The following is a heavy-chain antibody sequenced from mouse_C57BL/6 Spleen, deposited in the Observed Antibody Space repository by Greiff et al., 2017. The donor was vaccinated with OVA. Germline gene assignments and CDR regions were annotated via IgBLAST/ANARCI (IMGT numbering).Heavy chain of an antibody. V-gene: IGHV1-62-2*01. CDR3: AGHEVPYRNSPYYAMDY. CDR1: GYTFTEYT. J-gene: IGHJ4*01. D-gene: IGHD2-5*01. Sequence: VQLQQSGAELVKPGASVKLSCKASGYTFTEYTIHWVKQRSGQGLEWIGWFYPGSGSIKYNEKFKDKATLTADKSSSTAYMELSRLTSEDSAVYEWAGHEVPYRNSPYYAMDYWGQGTSVTVSS. CDR2: FYPGSGSI.